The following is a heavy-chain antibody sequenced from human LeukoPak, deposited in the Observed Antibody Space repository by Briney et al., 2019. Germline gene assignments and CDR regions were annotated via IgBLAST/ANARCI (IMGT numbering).Heavy chain of an antibody. CDR3: SGRSGFSSIY. D-gene: IGHD6-19*01. CDR2: IKPDGSDK. J-gene: IGHJ4*02. Sequence: PGGSLRLSCAASGFTFTTHWMNWVRQAPGGGLEWLANIKPDGSDKYYEDSVMGRFTISRDNAKNLVYLQMNSLRTEDTAVYYCSGRSGFSSIYWGQGTLVTVSS. CDR1: GFTFTTHW. V-gene: IGHV3-7*01.